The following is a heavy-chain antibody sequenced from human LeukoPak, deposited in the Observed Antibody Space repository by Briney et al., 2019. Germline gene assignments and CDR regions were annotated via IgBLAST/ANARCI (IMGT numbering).Heavy chain of an antibody. CDR1: RYTFTSYY. D-gene: IGHD6-19*01. Sequence: ASVKVSCKASRYTFTSYYMHWVRQAPGKGLEWMGGFDPEDGETIYAQKFQGRVTMTEDTSTDTAYMELSSLRSEDTAVYYCATAVAGTMDFDYWGQGTLVTVSS. CDR2: FDPEDGET. V-gene: IGHV1-24*01. J-gene: IGHJ4*02. CDR3: ATAVAGTMDFDY.